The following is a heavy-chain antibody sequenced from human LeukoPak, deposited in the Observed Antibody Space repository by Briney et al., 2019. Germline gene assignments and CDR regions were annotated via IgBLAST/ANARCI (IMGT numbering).Heavy chain of an antibody. CDR3: TRAGYDFWSGYYTGMVGYYFDY. J-gene: IGHJ4*02. V-gene: IGHV3-49*04. CDR1: GFTFGDYA. Sequence: GGSLRLSSTASGFTFGDYAMSWVRQAPGKGLEWVGFIRSKAYGGTTEYAASVKGRFTISRDDSKSIAYLQMNSLKTEDTAVYYCTRAGYDFWSGYYTGMVGYYFDYWGQGTLVTVSS. CDR2: IRSKAYGGTT. D-gene: IGHD3-3*01.